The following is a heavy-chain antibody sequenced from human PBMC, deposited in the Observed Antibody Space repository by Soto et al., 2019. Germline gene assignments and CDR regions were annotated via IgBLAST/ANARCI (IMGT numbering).Heavy chain of an antibody. CDR1: ELTLSDYY. CDR3: ARDGSGTRPFDF. J-gene: IGHJ4*02. D-gene: IGHD3-10*01. Sequence: GRSRRFSCAAPELTLSDYYMSWIRQGPGKGLEWVSYISSSGSTIYYADSVKGRFTISRDSAKNSLYLQMNSLRAEDTAVYYCARDGSGTRPFDFWGQGTMVTVSS. V-gene: IGHV3-11*01. CDR2: ISSSGSTI.